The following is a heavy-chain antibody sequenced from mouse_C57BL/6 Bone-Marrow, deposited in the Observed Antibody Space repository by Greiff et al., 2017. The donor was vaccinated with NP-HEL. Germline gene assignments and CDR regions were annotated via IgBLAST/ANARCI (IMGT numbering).Heavy chain of an antibody. CDR1: GYSITSGYY. J-gene: IGHJ4*01. Sequence: VQLKQSGPGLVKPSHSLSLTCSVTGYSITSGYYWNWIRQFPGNKLEWMGYISYDGSNNYNPSLKNRISITRDTSKNQFFLKLNSVTTEDTATYYCAREGGYSNYEGFLGMDYWGQGTSVTVSS. D-gene: IGHD2-5*01. CDR2: ISYDGSN. CDR3: AREGGYSNYEGFLGMDY. V-gene: IGHV3-6*01.